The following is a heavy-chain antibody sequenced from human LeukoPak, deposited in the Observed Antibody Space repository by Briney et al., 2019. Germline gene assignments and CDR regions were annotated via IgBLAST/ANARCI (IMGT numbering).Heavy chain of an antibody. CDR3: ARGDSSGWFLLFAFDI. Sequence: SETLSLTCAVYGGSFSGYYWSWIRQPPGKGLEWIGEINHSGSTNYNPSPKSRVTISVDTSKNQFSLKLSSVTAADTAVYYCARGDSSGWFLLFAFDIWGQGTMVTVSS. D-gene: IGHD6-19*01. V-gene: IGHV4-34*01. CDR1: GGSFSGYY. J-gene: IGHJ3*02. CDR2: INHSGST.